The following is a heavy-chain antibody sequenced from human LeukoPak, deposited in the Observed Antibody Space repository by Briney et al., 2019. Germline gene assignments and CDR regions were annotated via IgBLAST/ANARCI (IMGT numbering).Heavy chain of an antibody. CDR2: IKQDGSEK. CDR3: ARAGIAVAGTGGDFDY. Sequence: GGSLRLSCAASGFTFSSYWMSWVRQAPGKGLEWVANIKQDGSEKYYVDSVKGRFTISRDNAKNSLYLQMNSLRAEDTAVYYCARAGIAVAGTGGDFDYWGQGTLVTVSS. J-gene: IGHJ4*02. CDR1: GFTFSSYW. V-gene: IGHV3-7*01. D-gene: IGHD6-19*01.